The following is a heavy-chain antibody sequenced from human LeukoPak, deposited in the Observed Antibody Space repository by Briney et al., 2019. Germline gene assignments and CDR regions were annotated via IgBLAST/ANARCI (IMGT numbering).Heavy chain of an antibody. CDR3: ARFSDIVATNHAY. Sequence: ASVKLSCKASGYTFSNYYVNWVRQATGQGLEWMGCMNPNRGNTRSAQKFQGRVTITRNNPISTAYMELSSPTSEDKAVYYCARFSDIVATNHAYWGQGTLVTVSS. CDR1: GYTFSNYY. V-gene: IGHV1-8*01. CDR2: MNPNRGNT. J-gene: IGHJ4*02. D-gene: IGHD5-12*01.